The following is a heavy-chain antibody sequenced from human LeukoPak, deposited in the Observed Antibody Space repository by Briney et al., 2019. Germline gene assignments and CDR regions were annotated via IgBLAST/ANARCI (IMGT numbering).Heavy chain of an antibody. J-gene: IGHJ4*02. CDR2: INHSGST. D-gene: IGHD4-17*01. Sequence: SETLSLTCAVYGGSFSGYYWSWIRQPPGKGLEWIGEINHSGSTNYNPSLKSRVTISVDTSKNQFSLKLSSVTAADTAVYYCARRSYGEFDYWGQGTLVTVSS. V-gene: IGHV4-34*01. CDR3: ARRSYGEFDY. CDR1: GGSFSGYY.